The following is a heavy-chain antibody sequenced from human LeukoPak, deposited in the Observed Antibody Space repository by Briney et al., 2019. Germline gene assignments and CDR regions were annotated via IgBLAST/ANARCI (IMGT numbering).Heavy chain of an antibody. CDR3: AVAPIPVVPAAMGGWFDP. D-gene: IGHD2-2*01. Sequence: ASVKVSCKASGYTFTGYYMHWVRQAPGQGLEWMGRINPNSGGTNYAQKFQGRVTMTRDTSISTAYMELSRLRSDDTAVYYCAVAPIPVVPAAMGGWFDPWGQGTLVTVSS. CDR2: INPNSGGT. J-gene: IGHJ5*02. CDR1: GYTFTGYY. V-gene: IGHV1-2*06.